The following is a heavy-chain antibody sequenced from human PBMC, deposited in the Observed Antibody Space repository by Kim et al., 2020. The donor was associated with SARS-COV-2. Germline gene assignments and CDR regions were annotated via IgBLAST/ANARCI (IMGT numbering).Heavy chain of an antibody. CDR2: TSSSGSTI. V-gene: IGHV3-11*01. CDR3: ALGVLRYFDWLLGAIDY. D-gene: IGHD3-9*01. J-gene: IGHJ4*02. CDR1: GFTFSDYY. Sequence: GGSLRLSCAASGFTFSDYYMSWIRQAPGKGLEWVSYTSSSGSTIYYADSVKGRFTISRDNAKNSLYLQMNSLRAEDTAVYYCALGVLRYFDWLLGAIDYWGQGTLVTVSS.